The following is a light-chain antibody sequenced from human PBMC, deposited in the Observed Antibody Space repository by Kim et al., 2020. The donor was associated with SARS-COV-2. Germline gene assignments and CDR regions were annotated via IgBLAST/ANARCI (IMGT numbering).Light chain of an antibody. V-gene: IGLV6-57*02. Sequence: ESPGKTVTSSCSGEFAGNYVHWYQLRPGSAPTNVIYDGNKRHSGVPDRFSGSIDISSNSAYLTISGLNTEDEADYYCQSSTATGVIFGGGTQLTVL. J-gene: IGLJ2*01. CDR2: DGN. CDR1: GEFAGNY. CDR3: QSSTATGVI.